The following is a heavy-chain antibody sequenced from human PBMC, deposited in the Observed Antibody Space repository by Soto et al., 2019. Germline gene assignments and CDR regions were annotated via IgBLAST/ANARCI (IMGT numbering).Heavy chain of an antibody. V-gene: IGHV1-69*12. J-gene: IGHJ5*02. D-gene: IGHD1-26*01. CDR2: ISPIVGTA. CDR3: AIGGAYYLSRSRFDP. Sequence: QVQLVQSGAEVKKPGSSVKVSCKASGGTFSSYAISWVRQAPGQGLEWMGGISPIVGTANYAQKFQGRVTITADESTSTAYLDLSRLRSEDTSVYYCAIGGAYYLSRSRFDPWGQGTLVTVSS. CDR1: GGTFSSYA.